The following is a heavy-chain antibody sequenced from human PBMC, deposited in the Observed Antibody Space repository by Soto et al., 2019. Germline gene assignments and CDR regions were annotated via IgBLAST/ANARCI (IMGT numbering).Heavy chain of an antibody. CDR2: LYWDHDK. J-gene: IGHJ5*02. V-gene: IGHV2-5*02. Sequence: QITLKESGPTLVKPPQTLTLTCTFSGFSLTTRGVGVGWIRQPPGKALECLALLYWDHDKRYSPSLQSRLSITKDTSKNQVVLTMTNVDPVDTATYYCAHIPNYYQYDWFDPWGQGTLVSVSS. D-gene: IGHD3-16*01. CDR1: GFSLTTRGVG. CDR3: AHIPNYYQYDWFDP.